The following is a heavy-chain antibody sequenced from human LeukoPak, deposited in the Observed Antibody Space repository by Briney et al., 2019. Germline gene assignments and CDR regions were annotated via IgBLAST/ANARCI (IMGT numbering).Heavy chain of an antibody. Sequence: GGSLRLSCAASGFTFSSYAMHWVRQAPGKGLEWVAVISYDGSNKYYADSVKGRFTISRDNSKNTLYLQMNSLRAEDTAVYYCARNPVPAAITFYFDYWGQGTLVTVSS. CDR1: GFTFSSYA. V-gene: IGHV3-30-3*01. D-gene: IGHD2-2*02. CDR2: ISYDGSNK. CDR3: ARNPVPAAITFYFDY. J-gene: IGHJ4*02.